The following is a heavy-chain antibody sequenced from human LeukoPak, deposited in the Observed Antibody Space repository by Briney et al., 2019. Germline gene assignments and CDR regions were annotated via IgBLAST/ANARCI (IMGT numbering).Heavy chain of an antibody. Sequence: PSQTLSLTCAVSGGSISSSSYYWGWIRQPPGKGLEWIGSIYYSGSTYYNPSLKSRVTISVDTSKNQFSLKLSSVTAADTAVYYCASRGYSYGLYYFDYWGQGTLVTVPS. CDR1: GGSISSSSYY. V-gene: IGHV4-39*01. CDR2: IYYSGST. J-gene: IGHJ4*02. CDR3: ASRGYSYGLYYFDY. D-gene: IGHD5-18*01.